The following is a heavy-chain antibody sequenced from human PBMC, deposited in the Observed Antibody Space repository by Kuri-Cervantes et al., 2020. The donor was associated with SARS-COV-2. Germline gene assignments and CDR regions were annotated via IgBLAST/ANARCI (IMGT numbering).Heavy chain of an antibody. CDR3: ARGWGICSSTSCYDYYGMDV. Sequence: SETLSLTCAVSGYSISSGYYWGWIRQPPGKGLEWIGSIYHSGSTYYNPSLKSRVTISVDTSKNQFSLKLSSVTAADTAVYYCARGWGICSSTSCYDYYGMDVWGQRTTVTVSS. D-gene: IGHD2-2*01. J-gene: IGHJ6*02. CDR1: GYSISSGYY. CDR2: IYHSGST. V-gene: IGHV4-38-2*01.